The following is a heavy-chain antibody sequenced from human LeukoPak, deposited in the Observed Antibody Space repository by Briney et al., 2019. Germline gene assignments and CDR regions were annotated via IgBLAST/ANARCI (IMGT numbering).Heavy chain of an antibody. J-gene: IGHJ3*02. CDR3: ARRMATVTDAFDI. Sequence: PSGTLSLTCNVSGGSLTSHFWSWIRQTPGKGLEWIGYVLHSGTTNYSPSLKSRVTISLDTSKKQFYLRLASGNAADTAVYYCARRMATVTDAFDIWGRGTMVSVSS. V-gene: IGHV4-59*08. D-gene: IGHD5-24*01. CDR2: VLHSGTT. CDR1: GGSLTSHF.